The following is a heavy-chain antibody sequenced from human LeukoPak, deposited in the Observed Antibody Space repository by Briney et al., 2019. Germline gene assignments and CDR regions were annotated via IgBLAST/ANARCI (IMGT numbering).Heavy chain of an antibody. CDR2: IYYSGST. CDR1: GGSISSSSYY. V-gene: IGHV4-39*07. Sequence: SETLSLTCTVSGGSISSSSYYWGWIRQPPGKGLEWIGSIYYSGSTYYNPSLKSRVTISVDTSKNQFSLKLSSVTAADTAVYYCARGQRPGGLTFDYWGQGTLVTVSS. D-gene: IGHD3-16*01. J-gene: IGHJ4*02. CDR3: ARGQRPGGLTFDY.